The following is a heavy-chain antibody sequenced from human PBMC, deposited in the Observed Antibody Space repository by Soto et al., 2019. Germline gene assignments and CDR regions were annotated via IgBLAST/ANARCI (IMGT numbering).Heavy chain of an antibody. D-gene: IGHD2-2*01. Sequence: GESLKISCKGSGYIFTNSWIGWERQMPGKGLEWMGIIYPGDSDTRYSPSFQGQVTISADKSITTAYLQWSSLTASDTAMYYCARLQAAMPAAAGMDVWGQGTAVTVSS. CDR2: IYPGDSDT. CDR1: GYIFTNSW. V-gene: IGHV5-51*01. J-gene: IGHJ6*02. CDR3: ARLQAAMPAAAGMDV.